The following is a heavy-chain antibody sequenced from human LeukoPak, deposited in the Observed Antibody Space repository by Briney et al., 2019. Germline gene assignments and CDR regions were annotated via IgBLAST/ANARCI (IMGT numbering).Heavy chain of an antibody. CDR3: ARGGCSGGSCYSSWFDP. Sequence: GASVKVSCKASGYTFTGYYMHWVRRAPGQGLEWMGWIDPNSGVRNYAQKFQGRVTMTRDTSTSTAYMDLSSLTFDDTAVYYCARGGCSGGSCYSSWFDPWGQGTLVTVSS. CDR2: IDPNSGVR. D-gene: IGHD2-15*01. J-gene: IGHJ5*02. CDR1: GYTFTGYY. V-gene: IGHV1-2*02.